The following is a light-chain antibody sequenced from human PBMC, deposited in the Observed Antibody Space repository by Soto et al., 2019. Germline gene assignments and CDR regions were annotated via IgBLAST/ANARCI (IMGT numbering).Light chain of an antibody. Sequence: EIVMTQSPATLSVYPGGRATLSCRASQSVSSSYLAWYQQKPGQAPRLLIYGASSRATGIPDRFSGSGSGTDFNLTISRLEPEDFAVYYCQQYGSSLPWTFGQGTKV. CDR2: GAS. J-gene: IGKJ1*01. CDR1: QSVSSSY. V-gene: IGKV3-20*01. CDR3: QQYGSSLPWT.